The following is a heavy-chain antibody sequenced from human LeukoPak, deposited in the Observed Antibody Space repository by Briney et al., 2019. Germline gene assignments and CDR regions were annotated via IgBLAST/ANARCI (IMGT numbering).Heavy chain of an antibody. Sequence: ASVKVSCKASRYTFTGYYMHWVRQAPGQGLEWMAWINPNSGGTNYAQKFQGSVTMTRDTSISTAYMELSRLRSGDTAVFYCAGGGVIDAFDFWGQGTMVTVSS. V-gene: IGHV1-2*02. D-gene: IGHD2-21*01. J-gene: IGHJ3*01. CDR1: RYTFTGYY. CDR3: AGGGVIDAFDF. CDR2: INPNSGGT.